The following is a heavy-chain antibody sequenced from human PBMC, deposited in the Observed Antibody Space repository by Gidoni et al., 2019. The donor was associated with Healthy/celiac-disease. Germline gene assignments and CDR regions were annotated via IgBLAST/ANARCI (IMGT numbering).Heavy chain of an antibody. V-gene: IGHV3-33*01. J-gene: IGHJ4*02. CDR3: ARDESTTSGLDY. CDR2: IWYDGSNK. D-gene: IGHD4-17*01. CDR1: GFTFSSYS. Sequence: QVQLVESGGGVVQPGRSLRLSCAASGFTFSSYSMHWVRQAPGKGLEWVAVIWYDGSNKYYADSVKGRFTISRDNSKNTLYLQMNSLRAEDTAVYYCARDESTTSGLDYWGQGTLVTVSS.